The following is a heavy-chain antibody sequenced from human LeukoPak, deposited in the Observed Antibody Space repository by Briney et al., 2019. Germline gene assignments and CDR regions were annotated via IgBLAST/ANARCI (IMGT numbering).Heavy chain of an antibody. CDR3: AREGTMVRGIIGDY. Sequence: GASVKVSCKASGYTFTGYYMHWVRQAPGQGLEWMGWINPNSGGTNYAQKFQGRVTMTRDTSISTAYMELSRLRSDDTAVYYCAREGTMVRGIIGDYWGQGTLVTVSS. J-gene: IGHJ4*02. CDR1: GYTFTGYY. CDR2: INPNSGGT. V-gene: IGHV1-2*02. D-gene: IGHD3-10*01.